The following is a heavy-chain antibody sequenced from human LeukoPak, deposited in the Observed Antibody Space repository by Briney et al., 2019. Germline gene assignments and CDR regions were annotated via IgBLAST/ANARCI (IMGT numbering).Heavy chain of an antibody. Sequence: SETLSLTCTVSGGSISSYYWSWIRQPPGKGLEWIGYIYYSGSTNYNPSLKSRVTISVDTSKNQFSLKLSSVTAADTAVYYCARDSMSSRGFVGYWGQGTLVTVSS. V-gene: IGHV4-59*01. CDR2: IYYSGST. CDR1: GGSISSYY. CDR3: ARDSMSSRGFVGY. D-gene: IGHD6-13*01. J-gene: IGHJ4*02.